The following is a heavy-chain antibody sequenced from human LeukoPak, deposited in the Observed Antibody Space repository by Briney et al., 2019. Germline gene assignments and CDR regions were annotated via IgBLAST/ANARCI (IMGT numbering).Heavy chain of an antibody. CDR3: ARDIVVVPAAMYYYGMDV. J-gene: IGHJ6*02. D-gene: IGHD2-2*01. Sequence: GRSLRLSCAASGFTFSSYAMHWVRQAPGKGLEWVAVISYDGSNKYYADSVKGRFTISRDNSKNTLYLQMNSLRAEDTAVYYCARDIVVVPAAMYYYGMDVWAKGPRSPSP. CDR1: GFTFSSYA. CDR2: ISYDGSNK. V-gene: IGHV3-30-3*01.